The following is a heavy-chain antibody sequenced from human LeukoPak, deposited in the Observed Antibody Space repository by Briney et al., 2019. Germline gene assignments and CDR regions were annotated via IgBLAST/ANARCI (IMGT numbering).Heavy chain of an antibody. V-gene: IGHV4-59*08. CDR3: ARQATLLAGRLEAGGFDI. Sequence: SETLSLTCSVSGGSFSDYYWNWIRQSPGKGLEWIGYIYPSGSTDYNPSLKSRVTMSTDTSKNQISLKLTSVTAAHTAVYFCARQATLLAGRLEAGGFDIWGRGTMVTVSS. J-gene: IGHJ3*02. D-gene: IGHD3-3*01. CDR1: GGSFSDYY. CDR2: IYPSGST.